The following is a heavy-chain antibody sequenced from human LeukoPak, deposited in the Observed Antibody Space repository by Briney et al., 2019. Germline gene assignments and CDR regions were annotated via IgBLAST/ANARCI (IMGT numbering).Heavy chain of an antibody. Sequence: GGSLRLSCAASGFTFNNYWMHWVRQAPGEGLVWISRINSDGRSTNYADSVKGRFNISRDDAKNTLYLQMNSLRAEDTAVYYCAAAVAAAPGAYWGQGTLVTVSS. V-gene: IGHV3-74*01. CDR1: GFTFNNYW. D-gene: IGHD6-13*01. J-gene: IGHJ4*02. CDR2: INSDGRST. CDR3: AAAVAAAPGAY.